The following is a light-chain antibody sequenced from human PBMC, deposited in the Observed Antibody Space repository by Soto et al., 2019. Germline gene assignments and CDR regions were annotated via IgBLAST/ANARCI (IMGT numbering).Light chain of an antibody. CDR3: RSYTSSSTVV. J-gene: IGLJ2*01. CDR1: SSDVGGYNY. Sequence: QSALTQPASVSGSPGQSITISCTGTSSDVGGYNYVSWYQQHPGKAPKLMIYDVSNRPSGVSNRFSGSKSGNTASLTISGLQAEYEADYYCRSYTSSSTVVFGGGTQLTVL. V-gene: IGLV2-14*01. CDR2: DVS.